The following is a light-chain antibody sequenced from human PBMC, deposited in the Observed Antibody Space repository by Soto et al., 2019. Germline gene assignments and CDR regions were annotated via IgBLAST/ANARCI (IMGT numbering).Light chain of an antibody. CDR1: QSISSW. J-gene: IGKJ1*01. CDR3: QQYKSYRWT. CDR2: KAS. Sequence: DIQMTQSPSTLSASVGDRVTITCRASQSISSWLAWYQQKPGKAPKLLIYKASSLESGVSSRFSGSGSGTEFTLTISSLQPDDFATYYSQQYKSYRWTFGQGTKVEIK. V-gene: IGKV1-5*03.